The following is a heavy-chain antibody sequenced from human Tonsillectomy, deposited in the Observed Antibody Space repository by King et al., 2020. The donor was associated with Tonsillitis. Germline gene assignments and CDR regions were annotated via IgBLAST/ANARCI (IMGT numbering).Heavy chain of an antibody. Sequence: QLQESGPGLVKPSETLSLTCTVSGCSISGYYWSWILQPPGKGLEWCGYIYYSGGTNYNPSLKSRVTISVVTSKNQVSLKLSSVTAADTAVYYCARAYISHWGLKWFDPWGQGTLVTVSS. CDR3: ARAYISHWGLKWFDP. J-gene: IGHJ5*02. D-gene: IGHD3-16*01. CDR1: GCSISGYY. CDR2: IYYSGGT. V-gene: IGHV4-59*08.